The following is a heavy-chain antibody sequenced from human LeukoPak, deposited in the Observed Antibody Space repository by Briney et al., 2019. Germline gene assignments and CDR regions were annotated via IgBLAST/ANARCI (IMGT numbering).Heavy chain of an antibody. D-gene: IGHD2-2*01. Sequence: GGSLRLSCAASGFTFSSYWMSWVRQAPGKGLEWVANIKQDGSEKYYVDSVKGRFTISRDNSKNTLYLQMNSLRAEDTAVYYCARSVPAQIYYYGMDVWGQGTTVTVSS. CDR3: ARSVPAQIYYYGMDV. J-gene: IGHJ6*02. V-gene: IGHV3-7*03. CDR2: IKQDGSEK. CDR1: GFTFSSYW.